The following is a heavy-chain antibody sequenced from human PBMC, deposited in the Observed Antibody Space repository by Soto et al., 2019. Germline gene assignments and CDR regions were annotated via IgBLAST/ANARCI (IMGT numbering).Heavy chain of an antibody. J-gene: IGHJ6*02. D-gene: IGHD6-13*01. V-gene: IGHV3-15*01. CDR1: GFTFSNAW. Sequence: AGGSLRLSCAASGFTFSNAWMSWVRQAPGKGLEWVGRIKSETDGGTTDSAAPVKGRFTISRDDSKKTLYLQMNSLKTEDTAVYYCTTDSSSWSNYYYDGMDVWGQGTTVTVSS. CDR2: IKSETDGGTT. CDR3: TTDSSSWSNYYYDGMDV.